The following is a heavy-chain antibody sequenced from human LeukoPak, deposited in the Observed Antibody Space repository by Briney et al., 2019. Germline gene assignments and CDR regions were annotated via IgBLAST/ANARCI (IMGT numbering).Heavy chain of an antibody. D-gene: IGHD3-10*01. CDR1: GFTFSSYS. V-gene: IGHV3-21*01. J-gene: IGHJ4*02. CDR3: AIIQGVIGPNGY. CDR2: TSSSSSYI. Sequence: GGSLRLSCAASGFTFSSYSMNWVRQAPGKGLEWVSSTSSSSSYIYYADSVKGRFTISRDNAKNSLYLQMNSLRAEDTAVYYCAIIQGVIGPNGYWGQGTLVTVSS.